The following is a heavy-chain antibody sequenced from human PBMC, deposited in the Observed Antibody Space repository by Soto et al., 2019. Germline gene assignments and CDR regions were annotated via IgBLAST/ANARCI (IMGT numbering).Heavy chain of an antibody. V-gene: IGHV4-30-4*01. CDR1: GGSTSSVNY. CDR3: AREGGESSDGLYYFDS. CDR2: IYYSGNT. Sequence: QVQFQESGPRLVKPSQTLSLTCTVSGGSTSSVNYGSWIRQPPGKGLEWIGHIYYSGNTAYNRYLRSRLATSIDTSKKQFSLTLSYVTAADMAVYFCAREGGESSDGLYYFDSWGQGSLVTVSS. J-gene: IGHJ4*02. D-gene: IGHD3-16*01.